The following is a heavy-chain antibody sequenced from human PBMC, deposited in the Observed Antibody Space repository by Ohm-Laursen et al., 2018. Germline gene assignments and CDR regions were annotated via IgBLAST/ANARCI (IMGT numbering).Heavy chain of an antibody. V-gene: IGHV3-53*01. CDR2: IYSGGST. J-gene: IGHJ4*02. Sequence: SLRLSCSASGFTVSSNYMSWVRQAPGKGLERVSVIYSGGSTYYADSVKGRFTISRDNSKNTLYLQMNSLRAEDTAVYYCARDLGTMVDYWGQGTLVTVSS. CDR1: GFTVSSNY. D-gene: IGHD2-8*01. CDR3: ARDLGTMVDY.